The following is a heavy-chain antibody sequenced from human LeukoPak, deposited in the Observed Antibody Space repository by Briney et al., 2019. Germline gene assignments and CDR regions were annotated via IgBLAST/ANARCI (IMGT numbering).Heavy chain of an antibody. V-gene: IGHV4-34*01. D-gene: IGHD4-17*01. Sequence: SETLSLTCAVYGGSFSGYYWSWIRQPPGKGLEWIGEINHSGTTNYHPSLKSRATISVDTSKNHFSLKLSSVTAADTAVYYCARGFYYGDLLQDYWGQGTLVTVSS. CDR1: GGSFSGYY. J-gene: IGHJ4*02. CDR3: ARGFYYGDLLQDY. CDR2: INHSGTT.